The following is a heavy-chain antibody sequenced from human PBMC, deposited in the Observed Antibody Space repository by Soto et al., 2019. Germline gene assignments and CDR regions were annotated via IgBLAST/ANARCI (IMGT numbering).Heavy chain of an antibody. V-gene: IGHV4-30-4*01. CDR2: IYYSGTT. CDR1: GGSISSVDHY. D-gene: IGHD3-10*01. Sequence: PSETLSLTCTVSGGSISSVDHYWSWIRQPPGKGLEWIAYIYYSGTTYYNPSPKSRITMSVDTSKNQFSLKLGSVTAADTAVYYCARYYNSLDFWGQGALVTVSS. J-gene: IGHJ4*02. CDR3: ARYYNSLDF.